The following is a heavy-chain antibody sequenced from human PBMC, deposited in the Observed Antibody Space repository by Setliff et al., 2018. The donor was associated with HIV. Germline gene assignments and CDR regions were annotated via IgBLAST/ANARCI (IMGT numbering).Heavy chain of an antibody. D-gene: IGHD3-3*02. J-gene: IGHJ4*02. CDR3: ARLEKLDDISYFDY. V-gene: IGHV4-31*03. CDR1: GGSISSGSYY. Sequence: SETLSLTCNVSGGSISSGSYYWNWIRQPPGKGLEWIGYISSRGSTYYNPSLKSRITMSVDTSQNQVSLKLSSVTAADTAVYFCARLEKLDDISYFDYWGQGTLVTVSS. CDR2: ISSRGST.